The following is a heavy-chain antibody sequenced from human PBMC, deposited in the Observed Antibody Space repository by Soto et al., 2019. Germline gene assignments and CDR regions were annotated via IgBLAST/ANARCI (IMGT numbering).Heavy chain of an antibody. CDR3: AKDLEDAYGMVSGYYYYGMDV. D-gene: IGHD2-21*01. J-gene: IGHJ6*02. Sequence: EVQLLESGGGLVQPGGSLRLSCAASGFTFSSYAMSWVRQAPGKGLEWVSAISGSGGSTYYADSVKGRFTISRDNSKNTLYLQMNSLRAEDTAVYYCAKDLEDAYGMVSGYYYYGMDVWGQGTTVTVSS. CDR2: ISGSGGST. V-gene: IGHV3-23*01. CDR1: GFTFSSYA.